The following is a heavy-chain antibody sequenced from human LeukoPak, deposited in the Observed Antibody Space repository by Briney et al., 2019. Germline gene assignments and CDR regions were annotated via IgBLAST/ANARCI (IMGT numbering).Heavy chain of an antibody. V-gene: IGHV4-59*01. CDR1: GGSISSYY. D-gene: IGHD2-15*01. CDR2: IYYSGST. CDR3: ARDPLIVVAPGAIGGFDY. Sequence: SETLSLTCTVSGGSISSYYWSWIRQPPGKGLEWIGYIYYSGSTNYNPSLKSRVTMTRDTSTNTVYMELSSLRSEDTAVYYCARDPLIVVAPGAIGGFDYWGQGTLVTVSS. J-gene: IGHJ4*02.